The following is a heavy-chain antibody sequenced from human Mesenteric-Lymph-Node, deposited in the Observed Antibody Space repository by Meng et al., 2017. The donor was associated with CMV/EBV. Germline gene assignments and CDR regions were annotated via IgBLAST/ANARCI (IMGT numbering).Heavy chain of an antibody. Sequence: ASVKVSCKASGYTFTGYYMQWVRQAPGQGLEWMGWINPKSGGRNFAQKFQGRVAMTRDTSISTAYMEVSSLRSDDTAVYYCARGRIGVAGPSPGPDYWGQGALVTVSS. CDR1: GYTFTGYY. CDR2: INPKSGGR. D-gene: IGHD6-19*01. V-gene: IGHV1-2*02. CDR3: ARGRIGVAGPSPGPDY. J-gene: IGHJ4*02.